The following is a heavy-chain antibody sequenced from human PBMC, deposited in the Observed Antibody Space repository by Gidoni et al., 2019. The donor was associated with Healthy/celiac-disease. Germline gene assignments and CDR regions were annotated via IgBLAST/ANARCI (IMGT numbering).Heavy chain of an antibody. CDR3: ARDGRQTYYDSSGYAEDYYYGMDV. V-gene: IGHV4-59*01. CDR1: GGPISSYY. J-gene: IGHJ6*02. Sequence: QVQLQESGPGLVKPSETLSLTCTVPGGPISSYYWRWIRQPPGKGLEWIGYIYYSGSTNYNPSLKSRVTISVDTSKNQFSLKLSSVTAADTAVYYCARDGRQTYYDSSGYAEDYYYGMDVWGQGTTVTVSS. D-gene: IGHD3-22*01. CDR2: IYYSGST.